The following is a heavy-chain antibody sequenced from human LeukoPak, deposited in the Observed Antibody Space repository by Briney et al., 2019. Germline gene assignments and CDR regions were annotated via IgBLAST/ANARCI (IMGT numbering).Heavy chain of an antibody. Sequence: GGSLRLSCAASGFTFSSYGMHWVRQAPGKGLGWVAVISYDGSNKYYADSVKGRFTISRDNSKNTLYLQMNSLRAEDTAVYYCAKEGFYDSSGYGAFDIWGQGTMVTVSS. CDR3: AKEGFYDSSGYGAFDI. D-gene: IGHD3-22*01. CDR1: GFTFSSYG. V-gene: IGHV3-30*18. CDR2: ISYDGSNK. J-gene: IGHJ3*02.